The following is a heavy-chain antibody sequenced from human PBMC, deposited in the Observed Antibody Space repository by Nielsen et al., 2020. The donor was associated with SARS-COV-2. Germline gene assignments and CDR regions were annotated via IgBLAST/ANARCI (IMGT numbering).Heavy chain of an antibody. Sequence: ASVKVSCKASGYTFTSYDINWVRQATGQGLEWMGWMNPNSGNTGYAQKFQGRATMTRNTSISTAYMELSSLRSEDTAVYYCARGRRDRSLTTVPPYYFDYWGQGTLVTVSS. V-gene: IGHV1-8*01. CDR2: MNPNSGNT. CDR1: GYTFTSYD. CDR3: ARGRRDRSLTTVPPYYFDY. D-gene: IGHD4-17*01. J-gene: IGHJ4*02.